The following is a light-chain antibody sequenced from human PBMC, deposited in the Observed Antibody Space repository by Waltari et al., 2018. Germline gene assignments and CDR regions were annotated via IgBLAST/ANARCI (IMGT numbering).Light chain of an antibody. CDR2: DAS. J-gene: IGKJ5*01. V-gene: IGKV3-11*01. CDR1: QSINSY. Sequence: EIVLTQSPATLSLSPGERATLSCRASQSINSYLAWYQQKPGQAPRLLIYDASNRATGVPARFSGSGSGSDFTLTISSLDPEDFAVYYCQQRDNRPLTFGQGTRLEIK. CDR3: QQRDNRPLT.